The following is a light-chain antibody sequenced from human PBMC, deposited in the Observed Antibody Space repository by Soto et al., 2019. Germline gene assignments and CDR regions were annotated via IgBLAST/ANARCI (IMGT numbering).Light chain of an antibody. CDR1: QTVSSN. Sequence: EIVMTQSPATLSVSPGEGATLSCRASQTVSSNLAWYQQVPGQAPRLLIYGASTRATGVPARFSGSGSGTEFTLTISRLQSEDFAVYYCQQYKNWPRTFGQGTKVEVK. CDR3: QQYKNWPRT. V-gene: IGKV3-15*01. J-gene: IGKJ1*01. CDR2: GAS.